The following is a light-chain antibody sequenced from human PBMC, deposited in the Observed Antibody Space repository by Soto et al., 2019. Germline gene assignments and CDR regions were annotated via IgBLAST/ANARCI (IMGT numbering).Light chain of an antibody. CDR3: QSYDSSLSGPSYV. V-gene: IGLV1-40*01. CDR1: SSNIGAGYD. Sequence: QLVLTQPPSVSGAPGQRVTISCTGSSSNIGAGYDVHWYQHLPGTAPKLLIYGNSNRPSGVPDRFSGSKSGTSASLAITGLQAEDEADYYCQSYDSSLSGPSYVFGTGTKVTVL. CDR2: GNS. J-gene: IGLJ1*01.